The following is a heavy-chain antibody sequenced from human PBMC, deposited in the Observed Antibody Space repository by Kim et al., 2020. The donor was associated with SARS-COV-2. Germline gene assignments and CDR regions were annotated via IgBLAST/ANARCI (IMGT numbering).Heavy chain of an antibody. D-gene: IGHD4-4*01. J-gene: IGHJ4*02. V-gene: IGHV4-39*01. CDR3: GRHNEGNSHVDY. CDR1: GGSISSSSYY. Sequence: SETLSLTCTVSGGSISSSSYYWGWIRQPPGKGLEWIGSIYYSGTTYNNPSLKSRVTISVDTSKNQFSLRLSSVTAADTAGYYCGRHNEGNSHVDYWGQGT. CDR2: IYYSGTT.